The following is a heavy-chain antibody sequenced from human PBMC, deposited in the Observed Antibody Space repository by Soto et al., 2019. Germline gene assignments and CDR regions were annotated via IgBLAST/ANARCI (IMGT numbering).Heavy chain of an antibody. J-gene: IGHJ6*02. CDR1: GGAFRSYA. CDR3: ARDKPYSSSSMDV. D-gene: IGHD6-19*01. Sequence: SVKVCCKASGGAFRSYAISWGRQAPGQGLEWMGGLVPIFGTANYAQKFQGRVTITADKATSTGYMELSSLRSEDTAVYYWARDKPYSSSSMDVWRQGTTVTVSS. V-gene: IGHV1-69*06. CDR2: LVPIFGTA.